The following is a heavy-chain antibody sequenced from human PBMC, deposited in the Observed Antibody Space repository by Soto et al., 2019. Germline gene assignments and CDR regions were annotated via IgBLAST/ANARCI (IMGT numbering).Heavy chain of an antibody. D-gene: IGHD3-10*01. CDR3: ASYGSGSYSFDY. J-gene: IGHJ4*02. V-gene: IGHV4-34*01. CDR1: GGSFSGYY. CDR2: INHSGST. Sequence: SDTLSLTCAVYGGSFSGYYWSWIRQPPGKGLEWIGKINHSGSTNYNPSLKSRVTISVDASKSIFTLKLSSVTAADTAVYYCASYGSGSYSFDYWGQGTLVTVS.